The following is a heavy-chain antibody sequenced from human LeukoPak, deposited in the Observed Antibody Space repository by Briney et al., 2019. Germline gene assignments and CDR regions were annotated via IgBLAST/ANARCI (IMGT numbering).Heavy chain of an antibody. CDR2: INPSGGST. D-gene: IGHD3-22*01. J-gene: IGHJ4*02. V-gene: IGHV1-46*01. CDR3: ARAYYHAGSGYYFPLDY. Sequence: GASVKVSCKASGYTFTSYYMHWVRQAPGQGLEWMGIINPSGGSTSYTQKFQGRVTMTRDTSTSTVYVELSSLRSEDTAVYYCARAYYHAGSGYYFPLDYWGQGTLVTVSS. CDR1: GYTFTSYY.